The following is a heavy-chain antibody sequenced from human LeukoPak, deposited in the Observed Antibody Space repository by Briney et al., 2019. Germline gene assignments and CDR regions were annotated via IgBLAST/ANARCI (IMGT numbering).Heavy chain of an antibody. V-gene: IGHV5-51*01. CDR2: IYPGDSDT. CDR1: GYSFTRYW. Sequence: GESLKISCKGSGYSFTRYWIGWVRQMPGKGLEWMGIIYPGDSDTRYSPSFQGQVTISADKSISTAYLQWRSLKASDTAMYYCAGGGPHYFDSSGYSDAFDIWGQGTMVTVSS. CDR3: AGGGPHYFDSSGYSDAFDI. J-gene: IGHJ3*02. D-gene: IGHD3-22*01.